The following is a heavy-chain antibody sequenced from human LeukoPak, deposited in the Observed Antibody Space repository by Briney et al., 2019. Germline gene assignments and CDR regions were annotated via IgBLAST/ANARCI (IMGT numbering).Heavy chain of an antibody. V-gene: IGHV3-64*01. CDR3: ARTPRVVPAAERMSKFPSGAFDI. D-gene: IGHD2-2*01. J-gene: IGHJ3*02. Sequence: GGSLRLSCAASGFTFSSYAMHWVRQAPGKGLEYVSAISSNGGSTYYANSVKGRFTISRDNSKNTLYLQMGSLRAEDMAVYYCARTPRVVPAAERMSKFPSGAFDIWGQGTMVTVSS. CDR1: GFTFSSYA. CDR2: ISSNGGST.